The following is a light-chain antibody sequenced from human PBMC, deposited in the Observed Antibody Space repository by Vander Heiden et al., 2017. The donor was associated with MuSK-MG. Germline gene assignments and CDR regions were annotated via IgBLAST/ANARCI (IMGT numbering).Light chain of an antibody. CDR3: VTYMSGGSLV. CDR1: SGSVSTSYY. J-gene: IGLJ3*02. V-gene: IGLV8-61*01. CDR2: STN. Sequence: QTVVTQEPSFSVSPGGTVTLTCGLRSGSVSTSYYPSWYQQTPGQAPLTLIYSTNTRSSGVPDRFSGPILGNKAALTITGAQADDEAVYYCVTYMSGGSLVFGGGTKLTVL.